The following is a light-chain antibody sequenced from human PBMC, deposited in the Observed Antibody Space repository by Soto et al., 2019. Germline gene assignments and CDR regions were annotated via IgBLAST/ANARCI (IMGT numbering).Light chain of an antibody. CDR1: QSISSY. J-gene: IGKJ2*01. V-gene: IGKV1-39*01. Sequence: DIQMTHSPSSLSASVGDRVTITCRASQSISSYLNWYQQKPGKAPKLLIYAASSLQSGVPSRFSGSGSGTDFTLTISSLQPDDFATYYCQHSYGTPYTFGQGTKLEIK. CDR2: AAS. CDR3: QHSYGTPYT.